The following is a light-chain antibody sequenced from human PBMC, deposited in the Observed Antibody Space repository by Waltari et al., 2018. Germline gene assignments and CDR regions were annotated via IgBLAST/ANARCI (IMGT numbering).Light chain of an antibody. V-gene: IGLV5-45*01. CDR3: MILHNNAVV. CDR1: GAIDGATYK. CDR2: YRSESSN. J-gene: IGLJ2*01. Sequence: AVLAQRVSFSASHGTSVSLTWTLRGAIDGATYKIYWYQQRPGSHPQFLLKYRSESSNQQGYVVPGHFSGAKQTSANAGILLIAGRQSDDEADYYCMILHNNAVVFGGGTKLSVL.